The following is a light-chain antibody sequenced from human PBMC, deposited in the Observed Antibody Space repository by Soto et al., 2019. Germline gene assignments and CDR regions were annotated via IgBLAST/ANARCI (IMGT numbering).Light chain of an antibody. Sequence: DIVLTQSTGTMSLSPGQSATLSCRASQSVSSNYLAWYQQRPGQAPRLLIYGASTRATGIPDRFSGSGSGTDFTLTISRLEPEDFAVYYCQQYGSVSWTFGQGNKVEIK. CDR3: QQYGSVSWT. V-gene: IGKV3-20*01. CDR2: GAS. J-gene: IGKJ1*01. CDR1: QSVSSNY.